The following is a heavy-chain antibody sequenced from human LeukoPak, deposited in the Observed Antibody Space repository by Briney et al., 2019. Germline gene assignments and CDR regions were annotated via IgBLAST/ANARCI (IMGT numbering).Heavy chain of an antibody. J-gene: IGHJ6*03. CDR2: VSYDGSNK. CDR1: GFTFSSYP. D-gene: IGHD6-25*01. CDR3: ARDSGGSYYYYYMAV. V-gene: IGHV3-30*01. Sequence: DPGRSLRLSCAASGFTFSSYPMHWVRQAPGKGLEWVTFVSYDGSNKYYADSVKGRFTISRDNSKNTLYLQMNSLRAEDTAVYYCARDSGGSYYYYYMAVWGKGTTVTVSS.